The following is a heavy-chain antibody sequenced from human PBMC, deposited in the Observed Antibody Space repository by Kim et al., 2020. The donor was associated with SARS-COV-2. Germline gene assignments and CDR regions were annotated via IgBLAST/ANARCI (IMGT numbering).Heavy chain of an antibody. D-gene: IGHD2-2*02. CDR3: TIHAGNTAEVFDY. CDR2: ISADGSTS. V-gene: IGHV3-74*01. Sequence: GGSLRLSCAAAGFTFSNYWMHWVRQVPGKGLMYVSHISADGSTSNYADSVKGRFTISRDNARTTLYLQMDSLRVEDTAVYYCTIHAGNTAEVFDYWGQGSLVTVSS. J-gene: IGHJ4*02. CDR1: GFTFSNYW.